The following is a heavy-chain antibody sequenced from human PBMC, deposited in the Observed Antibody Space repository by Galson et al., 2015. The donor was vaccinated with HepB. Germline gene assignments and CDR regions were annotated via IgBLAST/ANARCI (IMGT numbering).Heavy chain of an antibody. CDR2: ISYDGSNK. D-gene: IGHD2-15*01. CDR3: ANAGLSCSGGSCYSDFDY. Sequence: SLRLSCAASGFTFSSYGLHWVRQAPGKGLEWVAVISYDGSNKYYADSVKGRFTISRDNSKNTLYLQMNSLRAEDTAVYYCANAGLSCSGGSCYSDFDYWGQGTLVTVSS. CDR1: GFTFSSYG. V-gene: IGHV3-30*18. J-gene: IGHJ4*02.